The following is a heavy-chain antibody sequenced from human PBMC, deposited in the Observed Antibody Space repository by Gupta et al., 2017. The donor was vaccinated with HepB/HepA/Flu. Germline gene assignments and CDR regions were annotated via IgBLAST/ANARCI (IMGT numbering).Heavy chain of an antibody. V-gene: IGHV3-23*01. Sequence: EEQLLESGANLIHPGGSLRLSCAASGFPFANYGMSWVRQASGKGLEWVSDITGSGINKYYADSVKSRFTVSRDNSKNTLYLQMDSLRAEDTALYYCAKGSRGSYYYGLDVWGQGTTVTVSS. D-gene: IGHD3-10*01. CDR3: AKGSRGSYYYGLDV. J-gene: IGHJ6*02. CDR2: ITGSGINK. CDR1: GFPFANYG.